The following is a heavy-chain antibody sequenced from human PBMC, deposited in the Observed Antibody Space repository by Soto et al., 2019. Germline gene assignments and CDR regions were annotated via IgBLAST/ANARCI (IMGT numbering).Heavy chain of an antibody. CDR2: ISYDGSNK. CDR3: AKDQYYYDSSGSLNPFDY. V-gene: IGHV3-30*18. Sequence: QVQLVESGGGVVQPGRSLRLSCAASGFTFSSYGMHWVRQAPGKGLEWVAVISYDGSNKYYADSVKGRFTISRDNSKNTLYLQMNSLRAEDTAVYYCAKDQYYYDSSGSLNPFDYWGQGTLVTVSS. D-gene: IGHD3-22*01. CDR1: GFTFSSYG. J-gene: IGHJ4*02.